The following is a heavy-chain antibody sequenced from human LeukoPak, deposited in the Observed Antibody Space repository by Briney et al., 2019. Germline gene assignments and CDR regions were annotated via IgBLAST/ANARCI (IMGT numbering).Heavy chain of an antibody. D-gene: IGHD3-9*01. CDR3: ATGTVTGYFPQYYFDY. Sequence: PGGSLRLSCAASGFTFSSYAMSRVRQAPGKGLEWVSAISGSGGSTYYADSVKGRFTISRDNSKNTLYLQMNSLRAEDTAVYYCATGTVTGYFPQYYFDYWGQGTLVTVSS. J-gene: IGHJ4*02. V-gene: IGHV3-23*01. CDR2: ISGSGGST. CDR1: GFTFSSYA.